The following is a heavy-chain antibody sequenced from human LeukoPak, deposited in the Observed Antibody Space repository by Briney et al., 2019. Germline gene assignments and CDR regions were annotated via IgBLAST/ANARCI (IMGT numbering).Heavy chain of an antibody. CDR2: FDPEDGET. D-gene: IGHD6-19*01. J-gene: IGHJ4*02. CDR1: GYTLTELS. Sequence: ASVKVSCKVSGYTLTELSMHWVRQAPGKGLEWMGGFDPEDGETIYAQKFQGRVTMTEDTSTDTAYMELSSLRSEDTAVYYCATGLPLEQWLGTDYWGQGTLVTVSS. CDR3: ATGLPLEQWLGTDY. V-gene: IGHV1-24*01.